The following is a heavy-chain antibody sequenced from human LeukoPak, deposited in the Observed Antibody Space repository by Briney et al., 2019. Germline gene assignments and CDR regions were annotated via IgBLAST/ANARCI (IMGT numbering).Heavy chain of an antibody. Sequence: PGGSLRLSCVASGFTFSSYAMSWVRQAPGKGLEWVSLISASGATPYYADSVKGRFTISRDNSKNTVYLQVNSLRAEDTAIYYCAKEGPPDWFRVRPPHYFDHWGQGTLVTVSP. V-gene: IGHV3-23*01. CDR3: AKEGPPDWFRVRPPHYFDH. J-gene: IGHJ4*02. CDR2: ISASGATP. CDR1: GFTFSSYA. D-gene: IGHD3-9*01.